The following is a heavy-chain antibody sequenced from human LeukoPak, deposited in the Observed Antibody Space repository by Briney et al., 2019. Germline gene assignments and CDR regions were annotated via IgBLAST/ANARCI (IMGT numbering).Heavy chain of an antibody. D-gene: IGHD3-9*01. V-gene: IGHV3-66*01. CDR3: ARAGILTGYYLDY. J-gene: IGHJ4*02. CDR2: IYSGGST. CDR1: GFTVSSNY. Sequence: GGSLRLSCAASGFTVSSNYMSWVRQAPGKGLEWVSVIYSGGSTYNADSVKGRFTISRDNSKNTLYLQMNSLRAEDTAVYYCARAGILTGYYLDYWGQGTLVTISS.